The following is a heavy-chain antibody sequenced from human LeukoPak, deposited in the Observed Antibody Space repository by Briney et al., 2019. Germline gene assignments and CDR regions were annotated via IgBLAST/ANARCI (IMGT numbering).Heavy chain of an antibody. CDR2: ISSSGSSI. CDR3: AKATGYLL. V-gene: IGHV3-48*03. CDR1: GFTFSNYE. D-gene: IGHD1-14*01. Sequence: PGGSLRLSCAASGFTFSNYEMNWVRQAPGKGLEWVSYISSSGSSIYYADSVKGRFTISRDNSENTLFLRMNSLRAEDTAVYYCAKATGYLLWGQGTLAIVSS. J-gene: IGHJ4*02.